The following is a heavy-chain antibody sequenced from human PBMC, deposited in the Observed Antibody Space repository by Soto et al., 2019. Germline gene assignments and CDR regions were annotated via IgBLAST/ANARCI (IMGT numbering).Heavy chain of an antibody. CDR1: GFTFSSYD. CDR2: IGTAGDP. Sequence: EVQLVESGGGLVQPGGSLRLSCAASGFTFSSYDMHWVRQATGKGLEWVSAIGTAGDPYYPGSVKGRFTISRDDSKNTAYLQMNSLKTADTAVYYCSRPGYSNYDSDYWGQGTLVTVSS. J-gene: IGHJ4*02. V-gene: IGHV3-13*05. CDR3: SRPGYSNYDSDY. D-gene: IGHD5-12*01.